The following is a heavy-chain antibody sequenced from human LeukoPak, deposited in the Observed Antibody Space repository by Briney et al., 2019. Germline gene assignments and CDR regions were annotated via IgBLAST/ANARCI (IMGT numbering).Heavy chain of an antibody. CDR1: GFAFGDYA. J-gene: IGHJ6*03. Sequence: PGRSLRLSCTASGFAFGDYAMSWVRQAPGKGLEWVGFIRSKAYGGTTEYAASVKGRFTISRDDSKSIAYLQMNSLKTEDTAVYYCTTVDYGDYAYYYYYMDVWGKGTTVTVSS. CDR2: IRSKAYGGTT. V-gene: IGHV3-49*04. D-gene: IGHD4-17*01. CDR3: TTVDYGDYAYYYYYMDV.